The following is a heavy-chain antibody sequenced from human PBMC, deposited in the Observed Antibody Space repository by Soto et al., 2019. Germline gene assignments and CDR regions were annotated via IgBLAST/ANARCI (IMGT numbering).Heavy chain of an antibody. CDR2: ISRYGDFT. J-gene: IGHJ4*02. D-gene: IGHD3-22*01. V-gene: IGHV3-23*01. CDR3: AKDRYLDHDSRGYLFDN. CDR1: XFTFNIYA. Sequence: GGSLRLSCAAXXFTFNIYAMTWVRQXXXXXLEWVSAISRYGDFTYYADSVEGRFTISRDNSKNTLYLQMNSLRAEDTAVYFCAKDRYLDHDSRGYLFDNWGQGTLVTVSS.